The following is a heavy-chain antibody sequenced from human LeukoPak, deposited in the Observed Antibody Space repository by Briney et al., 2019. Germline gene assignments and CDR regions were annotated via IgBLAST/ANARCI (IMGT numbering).Heavy chain of an antibody. CDR2: IYYSGST. CDR1: GGSISSGGYY. Sequence: PSETLSLTCAVSGGSISSGGYYWSWIRQPPGKGLEWIGYIYYSGSTNYNPSLKSRVTISVDTSKNQFSLKLSSVTAADTAVYYCARDIAAAEGGGFDYWGQGTLVTVSS. J-gene: IGHJ4*02. D-gene: IGHD6-13*01. V-gene: IGHV4-61*08. CDR3: ARDIAAAEGGGFDY.